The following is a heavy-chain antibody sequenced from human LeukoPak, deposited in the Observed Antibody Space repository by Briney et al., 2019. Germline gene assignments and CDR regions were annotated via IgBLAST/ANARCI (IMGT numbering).Heavy chain of an antibody. Sequence: GGSLRLSCAASGFTFSSYSMNWVRQAPGKGLEWVSSISSSSSYIYYADSVKGRFTISRDNARNSLYLQMNSLRAEDTALYYCARDRFRYSSGWYWFDPWGQGTLVTVSS. CDR3: ARDRFRYSSGWYWFDP. CDR2: ISSSSSYI. CDR1: GFTFSSYS. V-gene: IGHV3-21*04. J-gene: IGHJ5*02. D-gene: IGHD6-19*01.